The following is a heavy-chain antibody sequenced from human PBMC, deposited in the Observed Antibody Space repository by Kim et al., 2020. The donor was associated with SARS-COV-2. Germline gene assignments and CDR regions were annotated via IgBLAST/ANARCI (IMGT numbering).Heavy chain of an antibody. CDR2: IYYSGST. Sequence: SETLSLTCTVSGGSISSYYWSWIRQPPGKGLEWIGYIYYSGSTNYNPSLKSRVTISVDTSKNQFSLKLSSVTAADTAVYYCARAGYSYGYGYYYGMDVWG. V-gene: IGHV4-59*13. CDR3: ARAGYSYGYGYYYGMDV. D-gene: IGHD5-18*01. J-gene: IGHJ6*01. CDR1: GGSISSYY.